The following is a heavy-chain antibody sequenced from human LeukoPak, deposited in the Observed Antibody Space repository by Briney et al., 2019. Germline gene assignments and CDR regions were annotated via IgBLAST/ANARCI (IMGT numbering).Heavy chain of an antibody. J-gene: IGHJ4*02. CDR3: AKDAQRGFDYSNSLEY. D-gene: IGHD4-11*01. CDR2: IWSDGSNK. Sequence: PGGSLRLSCAASGFTFSHYGMHWVRQAPVRGLEWVAVIWSDGSNKFYADSVKGRFTISRDNAQHTVDLHMNILRAEDTAVYYCAKDAQRGFDYSNSLEYWGQGTLVTVSS. CDR1: GFTFSHYG. V-gene: IGHV3-33*06.